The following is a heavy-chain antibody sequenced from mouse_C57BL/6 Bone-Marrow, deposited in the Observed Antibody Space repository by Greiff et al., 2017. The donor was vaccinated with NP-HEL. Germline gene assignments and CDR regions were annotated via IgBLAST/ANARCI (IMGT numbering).Heavy chain of an antibody. D-gene: IGHD1-1*01. J-gene: IGHJ4*01. CDR3: AKAGTLTTDDYYAMDY. V-gene: IGHV1-26*01. Sequence: EVQLQQSGPELVKPGASVKISCKASGYTFTDYYMNWVKQSHGKSLEWIGDINPNNGGTSYNQKFKGKATLTVDKSSSTAYMELRSLTSEDSSVYYCAKAGTLTTDDYYAMDYWGQGTSVTVSS. CDR2: INPNNGGT. CDR1: GYTFTDYY.